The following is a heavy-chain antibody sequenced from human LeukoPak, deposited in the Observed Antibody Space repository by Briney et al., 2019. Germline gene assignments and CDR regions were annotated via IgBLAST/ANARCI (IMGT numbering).Heavy chain of an antibody. V-gene: IGHV4-39*07. CDR3: WLEKVVAAYFDS. CDR1: GGSISSTGSF. J-gene: IGHJ4*02. CDR2: IYFGGIT. Sequence: RASETLSLTCTVSGGSISSTGSFWGWIRQPPGKGLEWIGSIYFGGITYYNPSLKSRVTISEDTSKNQFSLKMTSMTAADTAIYYCWLEKVVAAYFDSWGQGTLVTVSS. D-gene: IGHD2-15*01.